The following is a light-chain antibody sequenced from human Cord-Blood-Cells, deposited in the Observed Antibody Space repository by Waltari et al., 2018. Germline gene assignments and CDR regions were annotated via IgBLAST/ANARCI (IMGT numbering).Light chain of an antibody. CDR1: SSDVGGYNY. Sequence: QSALTQPRSVSGSPGQSVTISCTGTSSDVGGYNYVSWYQQHPGKAPKFMIYDVSKRPSGFPDRFSGSKSGNTASLTISGLQAEDEADYYCCSYAGSYTWVFGGGTKLTVL. CDR3: CSYAGSYTWV. J-gene: IGLJ3*02. V-gene: IGLV2-11*01. CDR2: DVS.